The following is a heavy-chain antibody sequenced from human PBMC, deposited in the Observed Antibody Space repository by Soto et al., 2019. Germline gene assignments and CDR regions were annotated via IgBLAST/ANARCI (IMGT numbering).Heavy chain of an antibody. J-gene: IGHJ4*02. CDR2: ITTSSNTI. CDR1: GFTFIFHT. D-gene: IGHD2-21*01. V-gene: IGHV3-48*01. Sequence: GGFLRLSCVVSGFTFIFHTMHWVRQAPGKGLEWVSYITTSSNTIYYADSVKGRFTISRDNAKNSLYLQMNSLRAKDTAVYYCTRDAQRVKFGYWGQGA. CDR3: TRDAQRVKFGY.